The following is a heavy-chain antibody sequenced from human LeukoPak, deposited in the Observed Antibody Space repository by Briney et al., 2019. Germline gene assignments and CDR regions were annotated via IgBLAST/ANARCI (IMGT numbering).Heavy chain of an antibody. D-gene: IGHD6-19*01. CDR3: ARSPHKIAVAGPYYFDY. J-gene: IGHJ4*02. V-gene: IGHV1-69*13. CDR2: IIPIFGTA. Sequence: SVKVSCKASGGTFSSYAISWVRQAPGQGLEWMGGIIPIFGTANYAQKFQGRVTITADESTSTAYMELSSLRSEDTAVYYCARSPHKIAVAGPYYFDYWGQGTLVTVFS. CDR1: GGTFSSYA.